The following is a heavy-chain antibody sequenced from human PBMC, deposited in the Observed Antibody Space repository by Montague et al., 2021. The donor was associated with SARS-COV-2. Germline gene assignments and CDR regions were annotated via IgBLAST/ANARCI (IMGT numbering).Heavy chain of an antibody. Sequence: SETLSLTCTVSGGSTTSPDYYWGWICQSPGTGLEWIGCISYTARTYYNPSLRSRVSFSMDTSKNHFSLSLSSVTVADTAVYFCARQLPSYCASNRCYPYYFDGWGQGALVTVSS. V-gene: IGHV4-39*01. CDR3: ARQLPSYCASNRCYPYYFDG. CDR1: GGSTTSPDYY. CDR2: ISYTART. D-gene: IGHD2-21*01. J-gene: IGHJ4*02.